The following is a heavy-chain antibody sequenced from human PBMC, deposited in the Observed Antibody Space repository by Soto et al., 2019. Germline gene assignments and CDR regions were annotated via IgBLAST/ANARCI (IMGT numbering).Heavy chain of an antibody. CDR1: GFTFSSYA. J-gene: IGHJ4*02. CDR2: ISGSGGST. Sequence: PGGSLRLSCAAPGFTFSSYAMSWVRQAPGKGLEWVSAISGSGGSTYYADSVKGRFTISRDNSKNTLYLQMNSLRAEDTAVYYCAKVRDYDSSGYYDYWGQGTLVTVSS. D-gene: IGHD3-22*01. V-gene: IGHV3-23*01. CDR3: AKVRDYDSSGYYDY.